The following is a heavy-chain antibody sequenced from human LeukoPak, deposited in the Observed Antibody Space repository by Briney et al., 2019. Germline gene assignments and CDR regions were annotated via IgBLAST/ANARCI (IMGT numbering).Heavy chain of an antibody. V-gene: IGHV3-30*04. CDR2: ISYDGSNK. J-gene: IGHJ3*02. D-gene: IGHD2-21*02. Sequence: GGSLRLSCAASGFTFSSYAMHWVRQAPGKGLEWVAVISYDGSNKYYADSVKGRFTISRDNSKNTLYLQMNSLRAEDTAVYYCARDKPATAILPDDAFDIWGQGTMVTVSS. CDR3: ARDKPATAILPDDAFDI. CDR1: GFTFSSYA.